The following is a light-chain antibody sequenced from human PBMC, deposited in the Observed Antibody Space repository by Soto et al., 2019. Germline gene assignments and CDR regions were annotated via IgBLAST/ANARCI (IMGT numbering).Light chain of an antibody. J-gene: IGKJ2*01. CDR3: QQYGSSPNT. V-gene: IGKV3D-20*01. CDR2: DAS. CDR1: QSVSNNY. Sequence: EIVLTQSPATLSLSPGERATLSCGASQSVSNNYLAWYQQKPGLAPRLLIYDASSRATGIPDRFSGSGSGTDFTLTISRLEPEVFAVYYCQQYGSSPNTFGQGTKLEIK.